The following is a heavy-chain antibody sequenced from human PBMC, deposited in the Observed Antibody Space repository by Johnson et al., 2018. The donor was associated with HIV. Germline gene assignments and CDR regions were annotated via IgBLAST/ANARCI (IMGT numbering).Heavy chain of an antibody. Sequence: QVQLVESGGGLVQPGGSLRLSCAASGFTFSTYGMHWVRPAPGKGLEWVALIWYDGREKDYADSVKGRFTISRDNSKNTLYLEMNSLRVEDTAVYYCAKVVTSSSSWQDDAFDIWGQGTVVTVSS. CDR3: AKVVTSSSSWQDDAFDI. V-gene: IGHV3-33*06. CDR1: GFTFSTYG. J-gene: IGHJ3*02. D-gene: IGHD6-13*01. CDR2: IWYDGREK.